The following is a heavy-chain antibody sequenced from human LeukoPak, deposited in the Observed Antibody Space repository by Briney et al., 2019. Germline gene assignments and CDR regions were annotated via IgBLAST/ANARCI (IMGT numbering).Heavy chain of an antibody. D-gene: IGHD3-22*01. CDR2: IDPSDSYT. CDR3: ARQVLGDYYDSSGYWPNEDY. Sequence: GESLKISCKGSGYSFTSYWISWVRQVPGKGLEWMGRIDPSDSYTNYSPSFQGHVTISADKSISTAYLQWSSLKASDTAMYYCARQVLGDYYDSSGYWPNEDYWGQGTLVTVSS. V-gene: IGHV5-10-1*01. J-gene: IGHJ4*02. CDR1: GYSFTSYW.